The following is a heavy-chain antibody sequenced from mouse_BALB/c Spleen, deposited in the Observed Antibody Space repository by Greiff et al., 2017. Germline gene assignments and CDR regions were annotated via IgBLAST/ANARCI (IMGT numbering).Heavy chain of an antibody. V-gene: IGHV5-6-5*01. CDR2: ISSGGST. CDR1: GFTFSSYA. D-gene: IGHD1-1*01. Sequence: EVQVVESGGGLVKPGGSLKLSCAASGFTFSSYAMSWVRQTPEKRLGWVASISSGGSTYYPDSVKGRFTISRDNARNILYLQMSSLRSEDTAMYYCARCYYGSSPYAMDYWGQGTSVTVSS. J-gene: IGHJ4*01. CDR3: ARCYYGSSPYAMDY.